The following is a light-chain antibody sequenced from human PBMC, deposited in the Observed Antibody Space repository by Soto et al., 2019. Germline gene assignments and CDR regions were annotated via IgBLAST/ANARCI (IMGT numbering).Light chain of an antibody. Sequence: EIVLTQSPATLSVSPGDRATLSFRASHSVGSSLAWYQQKPGQAPRLLIYSASTRATGIPARFSGSGSGTEFSLSISSLQSEDFAFYYCQHYDNWPPYTFGQGTKVEI. CDR2: SAS. CDR1: HSVGSS. V-gene: IGKV3-15*01. CDR3: QHYDNWPPYT. J-gene: IGKJ2*01.